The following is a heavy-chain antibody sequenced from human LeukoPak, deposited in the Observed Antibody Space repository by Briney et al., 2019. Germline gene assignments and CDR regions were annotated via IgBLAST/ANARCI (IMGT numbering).Heavy chain of an antibody. CDR1: KRTISSYA. CDR3: ARAQDYDSSGYYYYFDY. V-gene: IGHV1-69*04. Sequence: SVKVSCKGSKRTISSYAMSVVRQARGKGIKWMGRIIPIFGIANYAQKFQGRVTITADKSTSTAYMELSSLRSEDTAVYYCARAQDYDSSGYYYYFDYWGQGTLVTVSS. J-gene: IGHJ4*02. CDR2: IIPIFGIA. D-gene: IGHD3-22*01.